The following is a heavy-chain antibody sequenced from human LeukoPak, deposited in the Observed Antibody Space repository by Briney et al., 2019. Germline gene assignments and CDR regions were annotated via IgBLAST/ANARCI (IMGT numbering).Heavy chain of an antibody. J-gene: IGHJ5*02. D-gene: IGHD3-9*01. Sequence: SQTLSLTCTVSGGSISSGGYYWSWIRQHPGKGLEWIGYIYYSGSTYYNPSPKSRVTISVDTSKNQFSLKLSSVTAADTAVYYCARRPLRYPDPFDPWGQGTLVTVSS. CDR2: IYYSGST. V-gene: IGHV4-31*03. CDR3: ARRPLRYPDPFDP. CDR1: GGSISSGGYY.